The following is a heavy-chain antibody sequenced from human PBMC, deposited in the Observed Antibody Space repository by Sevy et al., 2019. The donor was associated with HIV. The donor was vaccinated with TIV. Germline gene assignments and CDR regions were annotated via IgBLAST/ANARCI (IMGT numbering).Heavy chain of an antibody. Sequence: ASVKVSCKASGGIFRSNAISWVRQAPGQGLEWMGGIIAVFGTTHYAQKFQGRVTITADESRSTAYMELSSLKSEDTAVYYCARDKNYYVSGSFDYWGQGSQVTLSS. V-gene: IGHV1-69*13. J-gene: IGHJ4*01. D-gene: IGHD3-10*01. CDR2: IIAVFGTT. CDR3: ARDKNYYVSGSFDY. CDR1: GGIFRSNA.